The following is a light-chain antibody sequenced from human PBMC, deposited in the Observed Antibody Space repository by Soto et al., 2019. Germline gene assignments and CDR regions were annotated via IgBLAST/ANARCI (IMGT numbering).Light chain of an antibody. CDR2: GAS. CDR1: QSVITN. V-gene: IGKV3-15*01. CDR3: QHYNHWPMYT. J-gene: IGKJ2*01. Sequence: ELVMTQSLATLSASPGERATLSCRASQSVITNVAWYQQKPGQAPRLLIYGASTRATGIPARFSGSGSGTEFTLTISSLQSEDFAVYYCQHYNHWPMYTFGQGTKVEIK.